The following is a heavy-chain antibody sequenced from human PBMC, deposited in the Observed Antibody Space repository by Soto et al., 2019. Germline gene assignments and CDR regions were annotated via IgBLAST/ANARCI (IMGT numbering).Heavy chain of an antibody. CDR1: GGSFSGYY. CDR3: ARDKITGLFDY. Sequence: PSETLSLTCAVYGGSFSGYYWTWIRQPPGTGLEWIGEINHSGSTNYNPSLKSRVTISVDTSKNQFSLKLTSVTAADTAVDYCARDKITGLFDYWGQGTLVT. CDR2: INHSGST. J-gene: IGHJ4*02. V-gene: IGHV4-34*01. D-gene: IGHD2-8*02.